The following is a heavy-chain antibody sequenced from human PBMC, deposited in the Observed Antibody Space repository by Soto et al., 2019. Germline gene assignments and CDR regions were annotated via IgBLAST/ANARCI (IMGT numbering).Heavy chain of an antibody. CDR1: GFSFGSHA. D-gene: IGHD3-3*01. J-gene: IGHJ4*02. V-gene: IGHV3-23*01. CDR2: ISGSGGTT. CDR3: AKTPYDFWSSGQYLFDH. Sequence: VGSLRLSCTVSGFSFGSHAMSWVRQAPGKGLECVSGISGSGGTTFYADSVKGRFTISRDNSKKTLYLQMDSLRAEDTAIYYCAKTPYDFWSSGQYLFDHWGQGTLVTVSS.